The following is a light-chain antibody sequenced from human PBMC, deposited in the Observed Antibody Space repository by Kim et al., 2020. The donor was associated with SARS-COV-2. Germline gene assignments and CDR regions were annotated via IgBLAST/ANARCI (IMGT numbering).Light chain of an antibody. CDR2: DSN. J-gene: IGLJ2*01. V-gene: IGLV1-47*01. Sequence: GQMGTISCSGSTPNIGRNYVYGYQQLPGTAPKLLIYDSNQRPSGVPDRFSGSKSGTSASLAISGLRSEDEADYYCAAWDDSLIGPVFGGGTQLTVL. CDR3: AAWDDSLIGPV. CDR1: TPNIGRNY.